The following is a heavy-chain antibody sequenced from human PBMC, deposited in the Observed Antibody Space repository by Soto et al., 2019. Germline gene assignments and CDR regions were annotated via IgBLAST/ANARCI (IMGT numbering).Heavy chain of an antibody. D-gene: IGHD3-22*01. J-gene: IGHJ4*02. CDR2: IYHSGST. CDR1: GGSISSGCYS. Sequence: SETLSLTCAVSGGSISSGCYSCSWIRQPPGKGLEWIGYIYHSGSTYYNPSLKSRVTISVDRSKNQFSLKLSSVTAADTAVYYCARGGVDYYDSSGYYFSPYYFDYWGQGTLVTVSS. CDR3: ARGGVDYYDSSGYYFSPYYFDY. V-gene: IGHV4-30-2*01.